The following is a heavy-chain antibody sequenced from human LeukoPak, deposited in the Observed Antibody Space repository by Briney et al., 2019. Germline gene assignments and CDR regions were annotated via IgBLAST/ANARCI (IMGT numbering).Heavy chain of an antibody. V-gene: IGHV1-18*01. CDR2: ISAYSGNT. CDR1: GYTFSSYG. J-gene: IGHJ3*02. CDR3: ARDYYDSSGFGAFDI. Sequence: GASVKVSCKASGYTFSSYGISWVRQAPGQGLEWMGWISAYSGNTNYAQKLQGRVTMTTDTSTSTAYMELSSLRSDDTAVYYCARDYYDSSGFGAFDIWGQGTMVTVSS. D-gene: IGHD3-22*01.